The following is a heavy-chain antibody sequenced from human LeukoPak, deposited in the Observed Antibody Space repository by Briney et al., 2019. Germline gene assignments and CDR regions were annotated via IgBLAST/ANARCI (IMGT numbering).Heavy chain of an antibody. D-gene: IGHD6-19*01. CDR2: IYYSGNT. Sequence: SETLSLTCTVSGGSISSSNFFWGWIRQSPGKGLEWIGSIYYSGNTYYNPSLKSRVTISVHTSKNQFSLKLSSVTAVDTAVYFCARTSVGSGAHFDIWGQGTKVTVSS. CDR1: GGSISSSNFF. V-gene: IGHV4-39*07. J-gene: IGHJ3*02. CDR3: ARTSVGSGAHFDI.